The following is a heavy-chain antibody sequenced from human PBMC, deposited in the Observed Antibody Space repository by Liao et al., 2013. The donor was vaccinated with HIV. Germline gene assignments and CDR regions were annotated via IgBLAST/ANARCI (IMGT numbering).Heavy chain of an antibody. CDR2: INHSGST. Sequence: QVQLQQWGAGLLKPSETLSLTCAVYGGSFSGYYWSWIRQPPGKGLEWIGEINHSGSTNYNPSLKSRVTISVDTSKNQFSLKLSSVTAADTAVYYCARDFWSGYPRGYFDYWGQGTLVTVSS. CDR3: ARDFWSGYPRGYFDY. V-gene: IGHV4-34*01. J-gene: IGHJ4*02. CDR1: GGSFSGYY. D-gene: IGHD3-3*01.